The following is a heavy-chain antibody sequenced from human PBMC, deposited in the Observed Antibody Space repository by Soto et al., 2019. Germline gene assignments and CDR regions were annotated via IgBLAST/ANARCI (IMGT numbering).Heavy chain of an antibody. D-gene: IGHD3-10*01. CDR2: ISGSGGST. Sequence: EVQLLESGGGLVQPGGSLRLSCAASGFTFSSYAMSWVRQAPGKGLEWVSAISGSGGSTYYADSVKGRFTISRDNSKNTLYLQMNSLRAEDTAVYYCEKGGITLVRGVIIGDAFDIWGQGTMVTVSS. V-gene: IGHV3-23*01. CDR3: EKGGITLVRGVIIGDAFDI. CDR1: GFTFSSYA. J-gene: IGHJ3*02.